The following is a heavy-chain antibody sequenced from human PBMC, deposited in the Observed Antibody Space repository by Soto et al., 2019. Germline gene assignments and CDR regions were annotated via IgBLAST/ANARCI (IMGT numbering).Heavy chain of an antibody. J-gene: IGHJ6*02. D-gene: IGHD2-2*01. CDR3: VKDTYCSSTSSYPIAAAGGSYYYYGMEV. Sequence: QVQLVESGGGVVQPGRSLRLSCAASGFTFSSYGMHWVRQAPGKGLEWVAVISYDGSNKYYADSVKGRFIISRDNSKNKLYLQMKSMRAVDTAVYYCVKDTYCSSTSSYPIAAAGGSYYYYGMEVWGQGTTVTVSS. CDR1: GFTFSSYG. V-gene: IGHV3-30*18. CDR2: ISYDGSNK.